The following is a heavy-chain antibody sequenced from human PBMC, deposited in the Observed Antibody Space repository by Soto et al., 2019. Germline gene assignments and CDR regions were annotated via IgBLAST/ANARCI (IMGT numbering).Heavy chain of an antibody. J-gene: IGHJ4*02. CDR3: ARAPNYDYIRGSYPHPDY. V-gene: IGHV1-18*01. Sequence: GASVKVSCKASGYTFTSYGISWVRQAPGQGLEWMGWISAYNGNTNYAQKLQGRVTMTTDTSTSTAYMELRSLRSDDTAVYYCARAPNYDYIRGSYPHPDYWGQATLVTVSS. CDR1: GYTFTSYG. CDR2: ISAYNGNT. D-gene: IGHD3-16*02.